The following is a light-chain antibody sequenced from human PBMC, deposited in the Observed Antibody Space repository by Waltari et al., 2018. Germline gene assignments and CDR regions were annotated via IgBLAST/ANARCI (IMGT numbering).Light chain of an antibody. V-gene: IGLV2-14*01. CDR3: SSFTSSSVYV. Sequence: QSALTQPASVSGSPGQSITISCTGTSSDVGGFSHVSWYQQYPGKAPKLMIFEVSNRPSGVSNRFSGSKSGNTASLTISGLQAEDEADYYCSSFTSSSVYVFGTGTKVTVL. CDR1: SSDVGGFSH. J-gene: IGLJ1*01. CDR2: EVS.